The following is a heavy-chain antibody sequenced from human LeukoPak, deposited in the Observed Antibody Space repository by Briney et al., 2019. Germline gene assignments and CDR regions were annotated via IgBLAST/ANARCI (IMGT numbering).Heavy chain of an antibody. J-gene: IGHJ5*02. Sequence: PGGSLRLSCAASGFTFRSYGMSWVRQAPGKGLEWVSSISSSSSYIYYADSVKGRFTISRDNAKNSLYLQMNSLRAEDTAVYYCARKGEYYDSSGGENWFDPWGQGTLVTVPS. D-gene: IGHD3-22*01. CDR3: ARKGEYYDSSGGENWFDP. V-gene: IGHV3-21*01. CDR2: ISSSSSYI. CDR1: GFTFRSYG.